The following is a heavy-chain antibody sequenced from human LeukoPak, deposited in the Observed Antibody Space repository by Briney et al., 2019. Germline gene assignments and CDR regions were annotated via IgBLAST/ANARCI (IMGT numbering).Heavy chain of an antibody. V-gene: IGHV4-59*07. Sequence: SDTLSLTCSVSRDSIRSFYWNWIRQSPEKGLVWIGNIHIGGRTEYNPSLRSRVAIVGDTSKNQLSLKLTSVTTADTAVYYCARGLWPQPGLVPFDYWGQGRLVTVSS. D-gene: IGHD5-24*01. J-gene: IGHJ4*02. CDR1: RDSIRSFY. CDR2: IHIGGRT. CDR3: ARGLWPQPGLVPFDY.